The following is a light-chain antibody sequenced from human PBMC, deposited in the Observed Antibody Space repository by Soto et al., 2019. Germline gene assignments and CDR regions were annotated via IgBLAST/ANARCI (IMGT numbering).Light chain of an antibody. V-gene: IGKV3-20*01. CDR3: HQRQSWPRT. J-gene: IGKJ1*01. Sequence: EIVLTQSPGTLSLSPGERATLSCRASQSVSSSYLAWYQQKPGQAPSLLIYGASSRATGIPDRSSGSGSGTDFTLTISDVQPEDFALYYCHQRQSWPRTFGQGTKVDIK. CDR1: QSVSSSY. CDR2: GAS.